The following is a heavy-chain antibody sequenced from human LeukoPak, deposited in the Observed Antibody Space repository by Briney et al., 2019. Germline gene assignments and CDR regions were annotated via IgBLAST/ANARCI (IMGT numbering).Heavy chain of an antibody. D-gene: IGHD1-1*01. CDR2: ISGSGGST. CDR1: GFTFSSYA. CDR3: AKDRREGNWNDYKRPSPPDY. V-gene: IGHV3-23*01. Sequence: GGSLRLSCAASGFTFSSYAMSWVRQAPGKGLEWVSAISGSGGSTYYADSVKGRFNISRDNSKNTLYLQMNSLRAEDTAVYYCAKDRREGNWNDYKRPSPPDYWGQGTLVTVSS. J-gene: IGHJ4*02.